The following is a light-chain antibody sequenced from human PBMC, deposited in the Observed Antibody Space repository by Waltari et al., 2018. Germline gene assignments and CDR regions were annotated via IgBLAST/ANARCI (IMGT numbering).Light chain of an antibody. V-gene: IGLV3-1*01. J-gene: IGLJ3*02. CDR3: QAWDSRSWV. CDR2: QDN. Sequence: SFELTQPPSVSVSPGQTASITCSGDKLGDRYTSWYQQRSGRSPVLILYQDNKRPSGMRGRSSGSNSGDTATLTISGTQASDEADYYWQAWDSRSWVFGTGTTLTVL. CDR1: KLGDRY.